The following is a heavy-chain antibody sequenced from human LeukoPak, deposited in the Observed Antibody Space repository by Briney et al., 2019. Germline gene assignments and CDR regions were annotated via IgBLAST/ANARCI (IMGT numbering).Heavy chain of an antibody. CDR2: MNPNSGNT. Sequence: ASVKVSFTASGWPFSTHDINWVRQATGQGLEWMGWMNPNSGNTGYAQKFQGRVTMTRNTSISTAYMELSSLRSEDTAVYYCARSLGYSSGWYLLPTQASNWFDPWGQGTLVTVSS. J-gene: IGHJ5*02. D-gene: IGHD6-19*01. CDR1: GWPFSTHD. V-gene: IGHV1-8*01. CDR3: ARSLGYSSGWYLLPTQASNWFDP.